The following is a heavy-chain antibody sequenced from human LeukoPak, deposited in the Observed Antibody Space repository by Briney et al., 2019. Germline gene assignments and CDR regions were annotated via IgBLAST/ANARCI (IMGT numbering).Heavy chain of an antibody. CDR2: IYSGGST. D-gene: IGHD6-13*01. V-gene: IGHV3-66*01. Sequence: GGSLRLSCAASGFTVRSNYLSWVRQAPGKGLEWVSVIYSGGSTDYADSVRGRFTISRDSAKNSMYLQMNSLRDEDTALYYCTRGPAAAAALLFDYWGQGTLVTVSS. CDR1: GFTVRSNY. J-gene: IGHJ4*02. CDR3: TRGPAAAAALLFDY.